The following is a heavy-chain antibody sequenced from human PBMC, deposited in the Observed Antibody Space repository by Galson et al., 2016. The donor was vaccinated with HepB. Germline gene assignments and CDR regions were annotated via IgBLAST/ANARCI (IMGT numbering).Heavy chain of an antibody. CDR1: GFIFRTYG. D-gene: IGHD2-2*01. CDR3: AKSKDQESVVVLSPRNYALDV. Sequence: SLRLSCAASGFIFRTYGMHWVRQAPGKGLEWVAIISYDGFNKYYADSVEGRFTISRDNSKNTLYLQMNSLRPEDTAVYSCAKSKDQESVVVLSPRNYALDVWGQGTTVTVSS. CDR2: ISYDGFNK. V-gene: IGHV3-30*18. J-gene: IGHJ6*02.